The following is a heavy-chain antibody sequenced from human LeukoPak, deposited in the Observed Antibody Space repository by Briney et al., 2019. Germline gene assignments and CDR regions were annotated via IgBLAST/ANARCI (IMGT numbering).Heavy chain of an antibody. CDR1: GFTFSSYS. D-gene: IGHD4-17*01. V-gene: IGHV3-21*01. CDR3: TRSNYRHDYGDFGDY. CDR2: ISSSSSYI. J-gene: IGHJ4*02. Sequence: GGSLRLSCAASGFTFSSYSMNWVRQAPGKGLEWVSSISSSSSYIYYADSVKGRFTISRDNAKNSLYLQMNSMRAEDTAVYYCTRSNYRHDYGDFGDYWGQGTLVTVSS.